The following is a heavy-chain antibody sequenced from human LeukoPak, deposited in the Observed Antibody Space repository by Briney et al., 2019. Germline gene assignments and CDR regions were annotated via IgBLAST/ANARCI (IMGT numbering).Heavy chain of an antibody. CDR2: ISWNSGSI. V-gene: IGHV3-9*01. J-gene: IGHJ4*02. CDR3: ARDYKAIFGSSSWYSDY. CDR1: GFTFDDYA. D-gene: IGHD6-13*01. Sequence: GRSLRLSCAASGFTFDDYAMHWVRQAPGKGLEWVSGISWNSGSIGYADSVKGRFTISRDNAKNSLYLQMNSLRAEDTAVYYCARDYKAIFGSSSWYSDYWGQGTLVTVSS.